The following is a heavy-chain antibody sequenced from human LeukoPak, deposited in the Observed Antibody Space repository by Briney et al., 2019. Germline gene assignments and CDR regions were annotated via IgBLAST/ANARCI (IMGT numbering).Heavy chain of an antibody. CDR3: ATGVHGIAAAGDYYFDY. CDR2: MYSSGST. CDR1: GGSISITSYY. D-gene: IGHD6-13*01. V-gene: IGHV4-39*07. Sequence: SETLSLTCTVSGGSISITSYYWGWIRQPPGKGLEWIGSMYSSGSTCYNPSLKSRVTISVDTSKNQFSLKLSSVTAADTAVYYCATGVHGIAAAGDYYFDYWGQGTLVTVSS. J-gene: IGHJ4*02.